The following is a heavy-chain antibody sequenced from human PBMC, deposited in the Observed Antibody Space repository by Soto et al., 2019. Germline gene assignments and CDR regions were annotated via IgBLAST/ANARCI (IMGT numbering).Heavy chain of an antibody. D-gene: IGHD1-1*01. V-gene: IGHV4-4*02. CDR2: VHYSGNS. Sequence: QVQLQESGPGLVKPSGTLSLTCAVSRASVSSNNWWAWFRQPPGQGLEWIGEVHYSGNSNYNPSLKSRVTISLDRSKDQFSLSLTSVTAADTATYYCARVTTGYVDNFDRWGQGILVIVSS. J-gene: IGHJ4*02. CDR3: ARVTTGYVDNFDR. CDR1: RASVSSNNW.